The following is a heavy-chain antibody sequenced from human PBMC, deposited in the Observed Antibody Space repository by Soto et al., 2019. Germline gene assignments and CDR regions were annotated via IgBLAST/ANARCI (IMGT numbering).Heavy chain of an antibody. V-gene: IGHV4-34*01. J-gene: IGHJ6*02. CDR3: ASLATVGMDV. CDR2: INHSGST. D-gene: IGHD4-17*01. Sequence: QVQLQQWGAGLLKPSETLSLTCAVYGGSFSGYYWSWIRQPPGKGLEWIGEINHSGSTNYNPSLKSRVTISVDTSKKQFSMKLSSVNAADTAVYSCASLATVGMDVWGQGTTVTVSS. CDR1: GGSFSGYY.